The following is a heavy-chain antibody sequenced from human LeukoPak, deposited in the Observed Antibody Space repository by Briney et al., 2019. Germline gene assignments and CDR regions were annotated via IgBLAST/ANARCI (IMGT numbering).Heavy chain of an antibody. J-gene: IGHJ3*02. CDR1: GGSISTYY. CDR2: IYYSGNT. Sequence: SETLSLTCTVSGGSISTYYWSWIRQPPGKGLEWIGYIYYSGNTNNNPSLKSRVTISVDTSKNQFSLKVNSVTAADTAVYYCARVGLQYAFDIWGQGTMVIVSS. CDR3: ARVGLQYAFDI. V-gene: IGHV4-59*01. D-gene: IGHD4-11*01.